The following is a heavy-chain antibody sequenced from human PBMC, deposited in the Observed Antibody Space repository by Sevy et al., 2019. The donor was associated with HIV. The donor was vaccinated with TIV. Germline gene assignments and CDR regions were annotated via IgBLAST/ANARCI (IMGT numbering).Heavy chain of an antibody. V-gene: IGHV3-23*01. Sequence: GGSLRLSCAASGFPFSSYAMNWVRQGPGKGLEWVSATGGRGGATYYADSVKGRFTNSRDNSKNTLYLQMDSLRAEDTAVYYCAKDVVAVVEDAFDVWGQGTMVTVSS. CDR1: GFPFSSYA. CDR2: TGGRGGAT. J-gene: IGHJ3*01. CDR3: AKDVVAVVEDAFDV. D-gene: IGHD2-15*01.